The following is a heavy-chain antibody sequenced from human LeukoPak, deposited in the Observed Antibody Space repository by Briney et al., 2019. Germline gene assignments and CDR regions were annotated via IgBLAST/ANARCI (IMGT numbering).Heavy chain of an antibody. J-gene: IGHJ4*02. CDR1: GGSISSYY. CDR2: IYTSGST. D-gene: IGHD6-13*01. V-gene: IGHV4-4*07. Sequence: PSETLSLTCTDSGGSISSYYWSWIRQTAGKGLEWIGRIYTSGSTNFNPSLKSRVTMSVDTSKNQFSLRLSSVTAADTAVYYCASEGYSSSWYYFDYWGQGTLVTVSS. CDR3: ASEGYSSSWYYFDY.